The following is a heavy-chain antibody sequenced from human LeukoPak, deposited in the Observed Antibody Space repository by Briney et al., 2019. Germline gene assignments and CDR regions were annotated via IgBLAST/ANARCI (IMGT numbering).Heavy chain of an antibody. CDR3: ARDFSDTDWFDP. Sequence: PGGSLRLSCAASGFTFSNYWMNWVRQAPGKGLEWVANIEQDGSEKYYVDSVKGRFTISRDNAKNSLYLQMNNLRAEDTAVYYCARDFSDTDWFDPWGQGTLVTVSS. D-gene: IGHD5-18*01. CDR2: IEQDGSEK. V-gene: IGHV3-7*01. J-gene: IGHJ5*02. CDR1: GFTFSNYW.